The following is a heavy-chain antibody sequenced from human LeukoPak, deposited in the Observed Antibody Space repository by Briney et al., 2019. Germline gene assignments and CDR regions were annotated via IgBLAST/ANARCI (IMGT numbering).Heavy chain of an antibody. CDR3: ARESLGSYKTVVIVARGHDAFDM. CDR1: GYTFTKYY. V-gene: IGHV1-46*01. J-gene: IGHJ3*02. Sequence: ASVKVSFKASGYTFTKYYIHWVRQAPGQGLEWMGIINPSAGSTNYAQKFQGRVTFTRDTSTSTVYMNVSNLRSEDTAVYYCARESLGSYKTVVIVARGHDAFDMWGQGTMVTVSS. D-gene: IGHD3-22*01. CDR2: INPSAGST.